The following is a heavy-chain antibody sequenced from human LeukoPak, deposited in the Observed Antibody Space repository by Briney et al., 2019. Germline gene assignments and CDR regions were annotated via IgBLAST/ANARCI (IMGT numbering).Heavy chain of an antibody. Sequence: SETLSLTCAVYGGSFSGYYWSWIRQPPGKGLEWIGEINHSGSTYYNPSLKSRVTISVDTSKNQFSLKLSSVTAADTAVYYCARVPLRDGTSLDYWGQGTLVTVSS. V-gene: IGHV4-34*09. CDR3: ARVPLRDGTSLDY. J-gene: IGHJ4*02. D-gene: IGHD2-2*01. CDR1: GGSFSGYY. CDR2: INHSGST.